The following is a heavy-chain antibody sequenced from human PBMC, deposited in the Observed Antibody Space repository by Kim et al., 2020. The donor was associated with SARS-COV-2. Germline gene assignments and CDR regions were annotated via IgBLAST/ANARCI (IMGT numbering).Heavy chain of an antibody. CDR1: GFTFSSYA. D-gene: IGHD4-17*01. J-gene: IGHJ4*02. V-gene: IGHV3-23*01. Sequence: GGSLRLSCAASGFTFSSYAMSWVRQAPGKGLEWVSAISGSGGSTYYADSVKGRFTISRDNSKNTLYLQMNSLRAEDTALYYCAKDPFLEGITVTYFDYWGQGTLVTVSS. CDR3: AKDPFLEGITVTYFDY. CDR2: ISGSGGST.